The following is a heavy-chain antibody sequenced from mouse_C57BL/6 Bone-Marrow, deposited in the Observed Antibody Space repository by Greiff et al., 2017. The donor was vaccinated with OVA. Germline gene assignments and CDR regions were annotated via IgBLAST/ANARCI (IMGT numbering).Heavy chain of an antibody. D-gene: IGHD2-3*01. Sequence: QVQLQQPGAELVKPGASVQLSCKASGYTFTSYWMHWVKQRPGRGLEWIGRIDPNSGGTKYNEKFKRKATLTVAKPSSTAYMQLSSLTSEDSAVYYCARERAYDGYYVAFAYWGQGTLVTVSA. CDR2: IDPNSGGT. J-gene: IGHJ3*01. CDR1: GYTFTSYW. V-gene: IGHV1-72*01. CDR3: ARERAYDGYYVAFAY.